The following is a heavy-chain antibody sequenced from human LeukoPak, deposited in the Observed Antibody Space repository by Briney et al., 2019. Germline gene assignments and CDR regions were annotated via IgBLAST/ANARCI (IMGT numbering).Heavy chain of an antibody. Sequence: ASVKVSCKASGGTFSSYTISWVRQAPGQGLEWMGRIIPVLGIANYAQKFQGRVTITADKSTSTAYMELSSLRSEDTAVYYCARARIGYCSGGSCYEDYYFDYWGQGTLVAVSS. J-gene: IGHJ4*02. CDR1: GGTFSSYT. CDR2: IIPVLGIA. D-gene: IGHD2-15*01. V-gene: IGHV1-69*02. CDR3: ARARIGYCSGGSCYEDYYFDY.